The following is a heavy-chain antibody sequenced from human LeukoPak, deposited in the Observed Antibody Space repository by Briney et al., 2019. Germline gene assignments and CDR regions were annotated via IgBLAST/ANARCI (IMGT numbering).Heavy chain of an antibody. CDR2: ISYDGSNK. CDR1: GFTFGSYG. CDR3: AKDLGGGSGCYDL. J-gene: IGHJ2*01. Sequence: PGGSLRLSCAASGFTFGSYGMHWVRQAPGKGLEWVAIISYDGSNKYYADSVQGRFTISRDNSKNTLYLQMNSLRAEDAAVYYCAKDLGGGSGCYDLWGRGTLVTVSS. D-gene: IGHD6-19*01. V-gene: IGHV3-30*18.